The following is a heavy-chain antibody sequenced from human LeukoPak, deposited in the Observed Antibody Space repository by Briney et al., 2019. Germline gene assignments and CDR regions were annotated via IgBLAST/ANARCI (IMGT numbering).Heavy chain of an antibody. CDR1: GFTFDDYA. V-gene: IGHV3-9*01. CDR3: AELGITMILGV. Sequence: PGRSLRLSCAASGFTFDDYAMHWVRQAPGKGLGWVAGLSWNSAYIGYADSVKGRFTISRDNAKNSLYLQMNSLRAEDTAFYYCAELGITMILGVWGKGTTVTISS. CDR2: LSWNSAYI. D-gene: IGHD3-22*01. J-gene: IGHJ6*04.